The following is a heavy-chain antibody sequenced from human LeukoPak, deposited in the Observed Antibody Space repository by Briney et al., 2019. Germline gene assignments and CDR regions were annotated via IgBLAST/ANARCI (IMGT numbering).Heavy chain of an antibody. CDR2: IFHSGST. V-gene: IGHV4-34*12. J-gene: IGHJ4*02. CDR1: GGSFSGYY. Sequence: SDTLSLTCAVYGGSFSGYYCSWIRHPPGDWMEWIGEIFHSGSTNYNPSLKSRVTISVDTSKNQFSLKLSSVTAADTAVYYCARASSLYDFWSGYRTPLDYWGQGTLVTVSS. CDR3: ARASSLYDFWSGYRTPLDY. D-gene: IGHD3-3*01.